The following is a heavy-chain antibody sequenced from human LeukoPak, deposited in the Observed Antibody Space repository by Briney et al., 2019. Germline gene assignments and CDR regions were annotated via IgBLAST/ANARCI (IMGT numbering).Heavy chain of an antibody. V-gene: IGHV1-69*13. CDR2: IIPILGTA. D-gene: IGHD5-18*01. J-gene: IGHJ4*02. Sequence: ASVKVSCKASGGTFSSYAISWVRQAPGQGLEWMGGIIPILGTANYAQKFQGRVTITADESTSTAYMELSSLRSEDTAVYYCARGRGYSYGFDYWGQGTLVTVSS. CDR3: ARGRGYSYGFDY. CDR1: GGTFSSYA.